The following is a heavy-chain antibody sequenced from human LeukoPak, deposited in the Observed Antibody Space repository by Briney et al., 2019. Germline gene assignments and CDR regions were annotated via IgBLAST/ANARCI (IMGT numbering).Heavy chain of an antibody. Sequence: MTSETLSLTCTVSGGSISSGSYYWSWIRQPAGKGLEWIGRIYTTGSTNYNPSLKSRVTISVDTSKNQFSLKLSSVTAADTAVYYCARLRSRNKIAARPDYWGQGTLVTVSS. CDR1: GGSISSGSYY. CDR3: ARLRSRNKIAARPDY. CDR2: IYTTGST. V-gene: IGHV4-61*02. D-gene: IGHD6-6*01. J-gene: IGHJ4*02.